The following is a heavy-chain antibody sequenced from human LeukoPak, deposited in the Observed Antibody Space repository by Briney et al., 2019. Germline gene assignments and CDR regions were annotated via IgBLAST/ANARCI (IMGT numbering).Heavy chain of an antibody. CDR2: ISSNGGST. Sequence: GGSLRLSCSASGFTFSSYAMHWVRQAPGKGLEYVSAISSNGGSTYYADSVKGRFTISRDNSKNTLYLQMGSLRAEDTAVYYCVKSSCTNGVCYPEDRFDYWGQGTLVTVSS. CDR3: VKSSCTNGVCYPEDRFDY. V-gene: IGHV3-64D*06. D-gene: IGHD2-8*01. CDR1: GFTFSSYA. J-gene: IGHJ4*02.